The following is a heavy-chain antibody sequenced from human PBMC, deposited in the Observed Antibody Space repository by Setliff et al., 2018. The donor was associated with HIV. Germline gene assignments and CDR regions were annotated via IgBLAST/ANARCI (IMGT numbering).Heavy chain of an antibody. Sequence: LSLTCTVSGGSISDTYYTWIRQTPGKGLEWIGLMHVSRETNYNPSLESRVTISMDTSKNQFSLKLSSVTAADTALYFCARHGRSYDSGRWYNWFDSWGQGNPVTVSS. CDR2: MHVSRET. D-gene: IGHD3-10*01. V-gene: IGHV4-59*08. CDR1: GGSISDTY. J-gene: IGHJ5*01. CDR3: ARHGRSYDSGRWYNWFDS.